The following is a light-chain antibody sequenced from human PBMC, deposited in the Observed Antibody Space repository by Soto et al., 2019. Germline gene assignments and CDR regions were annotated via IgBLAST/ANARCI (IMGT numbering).Light chain of an antibody. CDR2: DAY. CDR3: QQYESYSPLT. J-gene: IGKJ4*01. Sequence: DIQMTQSPSILSASVGDRVTITCRASQSIRSWLAWYQQKPGKAPKLLIYDAYSLESGVPSRFSGRRSGTEFTLTIAGLQPEDFETYSCQQYESYSPLTFGGGSKVDIK. CDR1: QSIRSW. V-gene: IGKV1-5*01.